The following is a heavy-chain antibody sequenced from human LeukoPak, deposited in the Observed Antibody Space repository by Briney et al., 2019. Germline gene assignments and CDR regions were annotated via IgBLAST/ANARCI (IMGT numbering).Heavy chain of an antibody. Sequence: SETLSLTCTVSGGSISSYYWSWIRQPPGKGLEWIGYIYYSGSTNYNPSLKSRVTISVDTSKNQFSLRPSSVTAADTAVYYCARSKDILTGYCFDYWGQGTLVTVSS. CDR1: GGSISSYY. V-gene: IGHV4-59*01. D-gene: IGHD3-9*01. CDR2: IYYSGST. CDR3: ARSKDILTGYCFDY. J-gene: IGHJ4*02.